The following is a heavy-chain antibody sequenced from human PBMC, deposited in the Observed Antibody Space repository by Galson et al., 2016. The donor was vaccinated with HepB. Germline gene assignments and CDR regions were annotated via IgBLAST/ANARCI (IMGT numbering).Heavy chain of an antibody. D-gene: IGHD3-22*01. Sequence: TLSLTCAVSGGSISSDGYSWSWIRLSPGKGLEWIGYIYHTGSTYSNPSLKRRATISVDTSKNQFSLNLGSVTAADTAVYFCARAPYYYDSRTYYFDYWGPGTLVTVSS. CDR2: IYHTGST. V-gene: IGHV4-30-2*06. CDR1: GGSISSDGYS. CDR3: ARAPYYYDSRTYYFDY. J-gene: IGHJ4*02.